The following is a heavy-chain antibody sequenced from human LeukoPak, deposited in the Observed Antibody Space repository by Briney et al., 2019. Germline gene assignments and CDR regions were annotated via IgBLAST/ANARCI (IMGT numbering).Heavy chain of an antibody. CDR1: GGTFSSYA. CDR2: IIPIFGTA. Sequence: SVKVSCKASGGTFSSYAISWVRQAPGQGLEWMGGIIPIFGTANYAQKFQGRVTITTDESTSTAYMELSSPRSEDTAVYYCARESYDFWSGKRPYYYYYMDVWGKGTTVTVSS. V-gene: IGHV1-69*05. D-gene: IGHD3-3*01. J-gene: IGHJ6*03. CDR3: ARESYDFWSGKRPYYYYYMDV.